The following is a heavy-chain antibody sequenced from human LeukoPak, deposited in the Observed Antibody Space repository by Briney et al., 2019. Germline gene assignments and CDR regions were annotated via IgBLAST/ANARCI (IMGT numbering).Heavy chain of an antibody. Sequence: ASVKVSCKASGYTFTDYYMHWVRQAPGQGLEWMGWINPNSGDTDYAQKFQGRVTMTRDTSISTAYMELSRLRSDDTAVYYCARLYDSSLYYTRPFDYWGQGTLVTVSS. CDR3: ARLYDSSLYYTRPFDY. CDR1: GYTFTDYY. CDR2: INPNSGDT. J-gene: IGHJ4*02. V-gene: IGHV1-2*02. D-gene: IGHD3-22*01.